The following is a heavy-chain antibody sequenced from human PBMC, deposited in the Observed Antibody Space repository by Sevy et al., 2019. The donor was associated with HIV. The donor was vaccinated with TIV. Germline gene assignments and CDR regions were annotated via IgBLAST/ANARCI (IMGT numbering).Heavy chain of an antibody. D-gene: IGHD6-19*01. Sequence: ASVKFSCKASGFNFASYDIYWVRQATGQGLEWMGWMNTNTGNTGFAQKLQGRVTMTRNTSITTTFMELSNLRSEDTAGYYCAKVSGWHLRYGMDVWGQGTTVTVSS. CDR2: MNTNTGNT. V-gene: IGHV1-8*02. J-gene: IGHJ6*02. CDR1: GFNFASYD. CDR3: AKVSGWHLRYGMDV.